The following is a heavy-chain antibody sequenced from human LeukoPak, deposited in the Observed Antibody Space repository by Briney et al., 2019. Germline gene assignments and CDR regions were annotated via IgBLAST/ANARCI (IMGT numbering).Heavy chain of an antibody. J-gene: IGHJ4*02. CDR3: ASSRHSGSYYVLDY. CDR2: IYSSGGT. D-gene: IGHD1-26*01. CDR1: GGSIGSGGFY. V-gene: IGHV4-31*03. Sequence: SETLSLTCTVSGGSIGSGGFYWSWIRQHPGKGLEWIGYIYSSGGTHYNPSLKSRVTISVDTSENQFSLMLNSVTAADTAVYYCASSRHSGSYYVLDYWGQGTLVTVSS.